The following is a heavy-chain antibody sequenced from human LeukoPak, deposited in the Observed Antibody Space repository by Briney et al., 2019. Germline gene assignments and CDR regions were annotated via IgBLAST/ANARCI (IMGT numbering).Heavy chain of an antibody. CDR1: GFTVCSNY. CDR2: INHSVST. V-gene: IGHV4-34*01. D-gene: IGHD5-12*01. CDR3: ARAKDIVAKIRGVYYFQH. J-gene: IGHJ4*02. Sequence: LSSAASGFTVCSNYMSWVRQPPGKGLEWIGEINHSVSTHYNPSLKSRVTISVHTSKNQFSLTLSSETDADTAVYYCARAKDIVAKIRGVYYFQHWGQGTLVSVPS.